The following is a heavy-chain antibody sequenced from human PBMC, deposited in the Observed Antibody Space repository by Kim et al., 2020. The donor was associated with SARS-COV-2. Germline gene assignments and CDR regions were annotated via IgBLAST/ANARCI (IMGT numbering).Heavy chain of an antibody. CDR2: INPSGAST. CDR3: AREWVVPRSYVGFYYYGMDV. V-gene: IGHV1-46*01. J-gene: IGHJ6*02. CDR1: GYTFSSYH. Sequence: ASVKVSCKASGYTFSSYHMHWVRQGPGQGLEWMGIINPSGASTRYAQKFQGRVTITRDTSTSTVYMELNSLRSEDTAVYYCAREWVVPRSYVGFYYYGMDVWGQGTTVTVSS. D-gene: IGHD3-16*01.